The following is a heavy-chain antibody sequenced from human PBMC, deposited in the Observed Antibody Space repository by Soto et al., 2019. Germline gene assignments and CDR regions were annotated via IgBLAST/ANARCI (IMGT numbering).Heavy chain of an antibody. Sequence: GGSLRLSCAASGFTFSSYWMSWVRQAPGKGLEWVANIKQDGSEKYYVDSVKGRFTISRDNAKNSLYLQMNSLRAEDTAVYYCAREVLLWFGEPHAFDIWGQGTMVTVSS. V-gene: IGHV3-7*01. CDR1: GFTFSSYW. D-gene: IGHD3-10*01. CDR2: IKQDGSEK. CDR3: AREVLLWFGEPHAFDI. J-gene: IGHJ3*02.